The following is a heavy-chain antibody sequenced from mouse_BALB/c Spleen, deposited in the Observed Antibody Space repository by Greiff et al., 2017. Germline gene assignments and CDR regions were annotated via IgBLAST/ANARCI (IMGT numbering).Heavy chain of an antibody. V-gene: IGHV14-1*02. Sequence: VQLKQSGAELVRPGALVKLSCKASGFNIKDYYMHWVKQRPEQGLEWIGWIDPENGNTIYDPKFQGKASITADTSSNTAYLQLSSLTSEDTAVYYCARGVSYRCPFAYWGQGTLVTVSA. CDR1: GFNIKDYY. J-gene: IGHJ3*01. D-gene: IGHD2-14*01. CDR3: ARGVSYRCPFAY. CDR2: IDPENGNT.